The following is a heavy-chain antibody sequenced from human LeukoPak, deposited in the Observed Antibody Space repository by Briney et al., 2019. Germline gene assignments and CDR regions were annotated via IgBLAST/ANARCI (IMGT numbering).Heavy chain of an antibody. CDR2: INHSGST. CDR1: GGSFSGYY. Sequence: SETLSLTCAVYGGSFSGYYWSWIRQPPGKGLEWIGEINHSGSTNYNPSLKSRVTISVDTSKNQFSLKLSSVTAADTAVYYCARDPHYGSGSYLSPIDYWGQGTLVTVSS. CDR3: ARDPHYGSGSYLSPIDY. D-gene: IGHD3-10*01. J-gene: IGHJ4*02. V-gene: IGHV4-34*01.